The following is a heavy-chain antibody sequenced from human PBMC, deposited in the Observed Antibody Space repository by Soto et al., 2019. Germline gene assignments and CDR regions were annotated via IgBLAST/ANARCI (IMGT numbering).Heavy chain of an antibody. Sequence: SETLSLTCTVSGGSISSYYWSWIRQPPGKGLEWIGYIYYSGRTNYNPSLKSRVTISVDASKNQFSLKLNSVTAADTAVYYCARGYCSSTSCYIWDNWFDPWGQGTLVTVSS. D-gene: IGHD2-2*02. J-gene: IGHJ5*02. V-gene: IGHV4-59*01. CDR1: GGSISSYY. CDR2: IYYSGRT. CDR3: ARGYCSSTSCYIWDNWFDP.